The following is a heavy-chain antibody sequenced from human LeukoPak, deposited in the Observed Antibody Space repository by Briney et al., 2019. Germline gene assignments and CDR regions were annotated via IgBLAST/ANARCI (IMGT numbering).Heavy chain of an antibody. V-gene: IGHV1-18*01. CDR1: GYTFTSYG. CDR3: ASGSGSYWDYFDY. Sequence: ASVKVSCKASGYTFTSYGISLVRQAPGQGLEWMGWISAHNGNTNYTQNLQGRVTMTTDTSTSTAYMELRSLRSDDTAVYYCASGSGSYWDYFDYWGQGTLVTVSS. J-gene: IGHJ4*02. CDR2: ISAHNGNT. D-gene: IGHD1-26*01.